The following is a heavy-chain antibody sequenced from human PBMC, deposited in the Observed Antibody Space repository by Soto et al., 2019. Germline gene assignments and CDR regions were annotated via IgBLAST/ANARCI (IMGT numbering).Heavy chain of an antibody. CDR3: ARSYVTSRPIDF. V-gene: IGHV1-46*01. CDR1: GYSLTSYY. D-gene: IGHD3-10*02. CDR2: TNPSDGST. Sequence: QVQLVQSGAEVRKPGASVKVSCKSSGYSLTSYYMHWVRQAPGRGLEWMGITNPSDGSTNYAQKFQGRLTMTTVTSTSTVYMEMSSLRSEDTAMYYCARSYVTSRPIDFWGQGTLVTVSS. J-gene: IGHJ4*02.